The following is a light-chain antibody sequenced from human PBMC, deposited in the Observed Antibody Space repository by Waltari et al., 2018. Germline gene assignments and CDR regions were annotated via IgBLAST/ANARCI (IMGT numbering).Light chain of an antibody. V-gene: IGKV1-5*01. CDR1: QSISSW. CDR3: HQYNSYPWT. Sequence: DIQMTQSPSTLSASVGDRVTITCRASQSISSWLAWYQQKPGKAPKLLIYDVSSLESGVPSRFSDSGSGTEFTLTISSLQPDDFATYYCHQYNSYPWTFGQGTKVEIK. CDR2: DVS. J-gene: IGKJ1*01.